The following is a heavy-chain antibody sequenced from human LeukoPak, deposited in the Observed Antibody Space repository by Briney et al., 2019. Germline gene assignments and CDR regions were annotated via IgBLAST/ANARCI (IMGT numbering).Heavy chain of an antibody. CDR3: AREASVGARGPFDY. D-gene: IGHD1-26*01. CDR2: IYPGDSDI. CDR1: GYSFTSYW. J-gene: IGHJ4*02. V-gene: IGHV5-51*01. Sequence: GESLKISCKGSGYSFTSYWSGWVRQLPGKGLEWMGIIYPGDSDIRYSPSFQGQVSISADKSINTAYLQWSSLKASDTAMYYCAREASVGARGPFDYWGQGTLVTVSS.